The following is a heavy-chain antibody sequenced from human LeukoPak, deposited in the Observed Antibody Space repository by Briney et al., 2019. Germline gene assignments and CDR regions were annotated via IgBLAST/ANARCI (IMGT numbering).Heavy chain of an antibody. Sequence: SVKVSCKASGYTFTSYGISGVRQAPGQGLKGMGWISAYNGNTNYAQKLQGRVTMTTDTSTSTAYMELRSLRSDDTAVYYCARNDYGDRAVAFDIWGQGIMVTVSS. CDR3: ARNDYGDRAVAFDI. V-gene: IGHV1-18*04. CDR1: GYTFTSYG. J-gene: IGHJ3*02. D-gene: IGHD4-17*01. CDR2: ISAYNGNT.